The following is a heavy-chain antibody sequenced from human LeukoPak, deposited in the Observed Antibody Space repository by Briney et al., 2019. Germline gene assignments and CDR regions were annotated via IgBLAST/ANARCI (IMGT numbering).Heavy chain of an antibody. D-gene: IGHD6-13*01. CDR3: ARVVSSSWYGPTGAAFDI. CDR2: IYPGDSDT. V-gene: IGHV5-51*01. Sequence: GESLQISCKGSGYSFTSYWIGWVRQMPGKGLEWMGIIYPGDSDTRYSPSFQGQVTISADKSISTAYLQWSSLKASDTAMYYCARVVSSSWYGPTGAAFDIWGQGTMVTVSS. J-gene: IGHJ3*02. CDR1: GYSFTSYW.